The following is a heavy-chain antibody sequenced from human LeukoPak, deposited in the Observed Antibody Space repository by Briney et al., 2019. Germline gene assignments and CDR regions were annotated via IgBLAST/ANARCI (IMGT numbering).Heavy chain of an antibody. CDR2: IIPIFGTA. CDR1: GGTFSSYA. CDR3: ARDSLGCSSTSCYAQYYFDY. J-gene: IGHJ4*02. V-gene: IGHV1-69*01. Sequence: ASVKVSCKASGGTFSSYAISWVRQAPGQGLEWMGGIIPIFGTANYAQKFQGRVTITADESTGTAYMELSSLRSEDTAVYYCARDSLGCSSTSCYAQYYFDYWGQGTLVTVSS. D-gene: IGHD2-2*01.